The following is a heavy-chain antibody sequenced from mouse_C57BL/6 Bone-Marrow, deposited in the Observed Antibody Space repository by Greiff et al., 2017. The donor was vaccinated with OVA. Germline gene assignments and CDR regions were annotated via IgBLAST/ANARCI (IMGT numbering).Heavy chain of an antibody. CDR3: ARNYYGFAY. V-gene: IGHV5-6*01. CDR2: ISSGGSYT. CDR1: GFTFSSYG. J-gene: IGHJ3*01. Sequence: EVKLVESGGDLVKPGGSLKLSCAASGFTFSSYGMSWVRQTPDKRLEWVATISSGGSYTYYPASVKGRFPISSDNAKNTLYLQMSRLKSEDTAMYYCARNYYGFAYWGQGTLVTVSA. D-gene: IGHD1-1*01.